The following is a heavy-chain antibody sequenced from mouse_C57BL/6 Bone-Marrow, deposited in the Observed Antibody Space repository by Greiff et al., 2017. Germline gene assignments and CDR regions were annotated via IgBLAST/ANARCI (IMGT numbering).Heavy chain of an antibody. CDR3: ARDGAMDY. CDR1: GFTFSDFY. V-gene: IGHV7-1*01. J-gene: IGHJ4*01. CDR2: SRNKANDYTT. Sequence: EVMLVESGGGLVQSGRSLRLSCATSGFTFSDFYMEWVRQAPGKGLEWIAASRNKANDYTTEYSASVKGRFIVSRDTTQSILYRQMNALRAEDTAIYYCARDGAMDYWGQGTSVTVSS.